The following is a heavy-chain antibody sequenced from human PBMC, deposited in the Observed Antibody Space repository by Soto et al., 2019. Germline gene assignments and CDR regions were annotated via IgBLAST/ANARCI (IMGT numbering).Heavy chain of an antibody. CDR3: ARDFVVPAAMSLDRSSYYGMDV. J-gene: IGHJ6*02. V-gene: IGHV3-66*01. CDR1: GLTVSSNY. CDR2: IYSRGST. Sequence: EVQLVESGGGLVQPGGSLRLSCAASGLTVSSNYMSWVRQAPGKGLEWDSVIYSRGSTYYADSVKGRFTISRDNSKNTLYLQMNRLRAEDTAVYYWARDFVVPAAMSLDRSSYYGMDVWGQGTTVTVSS. D-gene: IGHD2-2*01.